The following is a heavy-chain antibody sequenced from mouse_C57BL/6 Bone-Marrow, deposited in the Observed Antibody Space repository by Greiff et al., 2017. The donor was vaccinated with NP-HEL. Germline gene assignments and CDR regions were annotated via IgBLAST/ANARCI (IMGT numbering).Heavy chain of an antibody. J-gene: IGHJ4*01. D-gene: IGHD1-1*01. CDR1: GFSFTSYG. CDR3: ARKGGITTVVATYYAMDY. CDR2: IWSGGST. V-gene: IGHV2-2*01. Sequence: VQLQQSGPGLVQPSQSLSITCTVSGFSFTSYGVHWVRQSPGKGLEWLGVIWSGGSTDYNAAFISRLSISKDNSKSQVFFKMNSLQADDTAIYYCARKGGITTVVATYYAMDYWGQGTSVTVSS.